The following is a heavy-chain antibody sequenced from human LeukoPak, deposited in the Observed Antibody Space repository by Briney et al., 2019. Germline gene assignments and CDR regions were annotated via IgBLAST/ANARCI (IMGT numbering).Heavy chain of an antibody. CDR1: VGSFSGYY. Sequence: PSETLSLTCAVYVGSFSGYYWSWIHQPPGKGLEWIGEINHSGSTNYNSSLKSRVTISVDTSKNQFSLKLSSVTAADTAVYYCARGYYGSGSHCCHMDVWGKETTISVS. CDR3: ARGYYGSGSHCCHMDV. V-gene: IGHV4-34*01. J-gene: IGHJ6*03. CDR2: INHSGST. D-gene: IGHD3-10*01.